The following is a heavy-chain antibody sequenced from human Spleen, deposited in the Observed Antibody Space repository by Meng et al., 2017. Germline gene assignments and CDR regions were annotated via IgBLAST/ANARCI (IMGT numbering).Heavy chain of an antibody. Sequence: GGSLRLSCNDSEYIFISYWIAWVRQMPGKGLEWMGIFYPGDSDARYSPSFQGQVTISADKSISTAYLQWSSLKASDTAIYYCARRSWSYDWFDYWGQGTLVTVSS. J-gene: IGHJ4*02. CDR3: ARRSWSYDWFDY. D-gene: IGHD1-26*01. V-gene: IGHV5-51*01. CDR1: EYIFISYW. CDR2: FYPGDSDA.